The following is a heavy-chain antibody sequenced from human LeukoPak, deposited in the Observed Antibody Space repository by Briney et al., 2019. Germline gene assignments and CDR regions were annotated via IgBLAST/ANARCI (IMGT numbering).Heavy chain of an antibody. Sequence: PGRSLRLSCAASGFTFDDYAMHWVRQAPGKGLEWVSGISWNSGSIGYADSVKGRFTISRDNAKNSLYLQMNSLRAEDTALYYCAKDKAYYDFWSGYYDYWGQGTLVTVSS. CDR3: AKDKAYYDFWSGYYDY. CDR2: ISWNSGSI. D-gene: IGHD3-3*01. J-gene: IGHJ4*02. V-gene: IGHV3-9*01. CDR1: GFTFDDYA.